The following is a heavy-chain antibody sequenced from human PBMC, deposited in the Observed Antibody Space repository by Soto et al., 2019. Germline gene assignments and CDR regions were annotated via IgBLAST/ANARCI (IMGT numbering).Heavy chain of an antibody. V-gene: IGHV3-43D*04. D-gene: IGHD1-26*01. CDR1: GFTFEDYA. J-gene: IGHJ4*02. CDR2: INADGSDR. CDR3: AKAKFYFDSSPFDS. Sequence: GGSLRLSCSTSGFTFEDYAVHWVRQSSRKGLEWVSFINADGSDRYYADSVKGRFTISRDNTKGSFYLQMDRLRLEDTAIYYYAKAKFYFDSSPFDSWGQGTLVTVSS.